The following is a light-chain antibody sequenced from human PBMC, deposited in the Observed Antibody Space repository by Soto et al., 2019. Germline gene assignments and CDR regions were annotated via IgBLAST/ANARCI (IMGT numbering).Light chain of an antibody. CDR3: SSFTRSSTYV. Sequence: QSPVTQPASVSGSPGQSITISCTGTSSDFSAYNFVSWNQQYPGKAPKVMIYEVNNRPSGVSNRFSGSKSGNTASLTISGLQAEDEADYYCSSFTRSSTYVVGSGTKVTVL. CDR2: EVN. V-gene: IGLV2-14*01. CDR1: SSDFSAYNF. J-gene: IGLJ1*01.